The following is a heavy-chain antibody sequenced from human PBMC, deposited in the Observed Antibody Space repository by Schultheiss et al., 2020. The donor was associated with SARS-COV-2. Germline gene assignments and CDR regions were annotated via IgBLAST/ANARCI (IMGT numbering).Heavy chain of an antibody. Sequence: GESLKISCAASGFTVSSNYMSWVRQAPGKGLEWVSVIYSGGSTYYADSVKGRFTISRDNSKNTLYLQMNSLRAEDTAVYYCARDWGVGATSAFDIWGQGTMVTVSS. V-gene: IGHV3-53*05. D-gene: IGHD1-26*01. CDR3: ARDWGVGATSAFDI. CDR1: GFTVSSNY. J-gene: IGHJ3*02. CDR2: IYSGGST.